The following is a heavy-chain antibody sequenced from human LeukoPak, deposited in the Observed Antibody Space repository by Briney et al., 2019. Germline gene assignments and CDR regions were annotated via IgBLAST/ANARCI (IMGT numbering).Heavy chain of an antibody. CDR1: GFTFSSYS. D-gene: IGHD3-10*01. CDR3: ARDLYPMVRGVIMGANWFDP. Sequence: GGSLRLSCAASGFTFSSYSMNWVRQAPGKGLEWVSSISSSSSYIYYADSVKGRFTISRDNAKNSLYLQMNSLRAEDTAVYYCARDLYPMVRGVIMGANWFDPWGQGTLVSVSS. J-gene: IGHJ5*02. CDR2: ISSSSSYI. V-gene: IGHV3-21*01.